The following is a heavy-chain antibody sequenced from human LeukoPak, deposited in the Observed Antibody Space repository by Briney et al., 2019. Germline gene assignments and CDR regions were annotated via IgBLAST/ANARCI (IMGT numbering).Heavy chain of an antibody. Sequence: GGSLRLSCAASGFTFSGSWMHWVRQAPGKGLVWVSRIKGDGIETNYADSVKGRFTVSRDNAKNTLFLQMNSLRAEDTAVYFSPRDVVLGSGSCASWGQGTLVTVSS. CDR3: PRDVVLGSGSCAS. CDR1: GFTFSGSW. CDR2: IKGDGIET. D-gene: IGHD3-10*01. V-gene: IGHV3-74*01. J-gene: IGHJ4*02.